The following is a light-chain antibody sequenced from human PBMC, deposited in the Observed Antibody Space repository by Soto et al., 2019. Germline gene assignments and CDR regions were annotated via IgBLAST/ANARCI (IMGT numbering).Light chain of an antibody. J-gene: IGKJ2*01. CDR2: GSS. CDR3: QQYDTSPYT. CDR1: QSVSSSF. V-gene: IGKV3-20*01. Sequence: EIVLTQSPGTLSLSPGERATLSCRASQSVSSSFLAWYQQKPGQASRLLIFGSSNTATGIPGRVGGSGSGTDFFLTISRLEPEDFAIYYCQQYDTSPYTLGQGTKLEIK.